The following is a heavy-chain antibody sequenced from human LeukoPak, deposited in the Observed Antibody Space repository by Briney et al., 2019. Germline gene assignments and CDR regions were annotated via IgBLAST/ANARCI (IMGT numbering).Heavy chain of an antibody. D-gene: IGHD5-12*01. CDR3: ARALRTVANDY. CDR2: ISSSSYI. J-gene: IGHJ4*02. Sequence: PGGSLRLSCAASGFTFSSYSMNWVRQAPGKGLEWVSSISSSSYIYYADSVKGRFIISRDNAKNSLYLQMNSLRAEDTAVYYCARALRTVANDYWGQGTLVTVSS. CDR1: GFTFSSYS. V-gene: IGHV3-21*01.